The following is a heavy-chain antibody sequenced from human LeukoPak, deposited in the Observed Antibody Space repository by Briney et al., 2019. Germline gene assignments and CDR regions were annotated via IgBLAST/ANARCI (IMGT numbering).Heavy chain of an antibody. CDR2: IKQDGSEK. V-gene: IGHV3-7*01. Sequence: TGGSLRLSCAASGFTFSSYWMSWVRQAPGKGLEWVANIKQDGSEKYYVDSVKGRFTISRDNAKSSLYLQMNSLRAEDTAVYYCARANWNYVNWFDPWGQGTLVTVSS. CDR3: ARANWNYVNWFDP. D-gene: IGHD1-7*01. J-gene: IGHJ5*02. CDR1: GFTFSSYW.